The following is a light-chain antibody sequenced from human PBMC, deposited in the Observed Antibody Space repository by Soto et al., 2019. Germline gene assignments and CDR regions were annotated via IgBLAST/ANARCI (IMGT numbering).Light chain of an antibody. Sequence: DIVFTQTPVNVTLAPRERATLSCRASQSVSNNYLAWYQHKPGQAPRLLIYAASSRATGSPDRFSGGGSVTDFTLTISRLEPEDFAVYYCQQYGFSPITFGQGTRLEIK. CDR1: QSVSNNY. CDR3: QQYGFSPIT. J-gene: IGKJ5*01. CDR2: AAS. V-gene: IGKV3-20*01.